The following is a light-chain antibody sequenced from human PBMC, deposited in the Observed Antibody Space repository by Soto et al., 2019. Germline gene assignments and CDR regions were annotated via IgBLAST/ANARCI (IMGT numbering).Light chain of an antibody. CDR1: QSVSSSY. V-gene: IGKV3-20*01. Sequence: EIVLTQSPGTLSLSPGERAALSCGASQSVSSSYLGWYQQKPGQAPRLLIYGASSRATGIPDRFSGSGSGIDFTLTINRLEPEDFAVYYCQHYGGSPWTFGQGTKV. CDR2: GAS. J-gene: IGKJ1*01. CDR3: QHYGGSPWT.